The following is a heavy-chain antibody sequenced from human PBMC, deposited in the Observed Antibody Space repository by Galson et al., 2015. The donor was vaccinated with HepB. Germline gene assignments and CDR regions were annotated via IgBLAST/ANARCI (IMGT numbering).Heavy chain of an antibody. CDR2: ISSSNSTTI. CDR3: ARERGSIFSQLYYFDY. D-gene: IGHD3-16*01. V-gene: IGHV3-48*04. J-gene: IGHJ4*02. CDR1: GFTFNGYS. Sequence: SLRLSCAASGFTFNGYSMNWVRQAPGKGLEWLSYISSSNSTTIYYADSVRGRFTIFRDNAKSSLYLQMNSLRAEDTAVYYCARERGSIFSQLYYFDYWGQGALVTVSS.